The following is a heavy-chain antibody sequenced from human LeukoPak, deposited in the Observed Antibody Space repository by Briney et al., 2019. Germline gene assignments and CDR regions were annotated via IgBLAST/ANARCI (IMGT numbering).Heavy chain of an antibody. CDR2: IRYDGSNK. V-gene: IGHV3-30*02. D-gene: IGHD2-15*01. CDR3: AKGGYWSGGSCDGS. Sequence: TGGSLRLSCAASGFTFSSYGMHWVRQAPGKGLEWVAFIRYDGSNKYYADSVKGRFTISRDNSKNTLYLQMNSLRAEDTAVYCCAKGGYWSGGSCDGSWGHGTLVTLSS. CDR1: GFTFSSYG. J-gene: IGHJ5*01.